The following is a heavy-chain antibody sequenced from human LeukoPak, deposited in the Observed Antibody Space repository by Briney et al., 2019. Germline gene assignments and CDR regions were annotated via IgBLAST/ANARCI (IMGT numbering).Heavy chain of an antibody. CDR2: IYYSGST. CDR1: GFTFSSY. D-gene: IGHD1-26*01. V-gene: IGHV4-59*01. Sequence: GSLRLSCAASGFTFSSYWSWIRQPPGKGLEWIGYIYYSGSTNYNPSLKSRVTISVDTSKNQFSLKLSSVTAADTAVYYCARSNVVGATRWFDPWGQGTLVTVSS. J-gene: IGHJ5*02. CDR3: ARSNVVGATRWFDP.